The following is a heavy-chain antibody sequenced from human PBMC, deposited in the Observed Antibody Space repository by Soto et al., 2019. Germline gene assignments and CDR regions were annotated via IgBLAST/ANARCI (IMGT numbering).Heavy chain of an antibody. J-gene: IGHJ4*02. CDR1: GFTFSSYA. CDR3: ARGKRGHDY. Sequence: HPGGSLRLSCAASGFTFSSYAMHWVRQAPGKGLEWVAVISYDGSNKYYADSVKGRFTISRDNSKNTLYLQMNSLRAEDTAVYYCARGKRGHDYWGQGTLVTVCS. V-gene: IGHV3-30-3*01. CDR2: ISYDGSNK. D-gene: IGHD3-10*01.